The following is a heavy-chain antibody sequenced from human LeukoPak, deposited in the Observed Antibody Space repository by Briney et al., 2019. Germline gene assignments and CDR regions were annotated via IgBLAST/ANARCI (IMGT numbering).Heavy chain of an antibody. V-gene: IGHV1-8*03. CDR2: MNANSGKI. CDR1: GYTFTSYD. CDR3: TRYQSESYRFDY. Sequence: ASVTVSCKASGYTFTSYDINWVRQATGQGPEWMGWMNANSGKIGYAQKFQGRVTITWDTSISTAYMELSSLRSEDTAVYYCTRYQSESYRFDYWGQGTLVAVSS. J-gene: IGHJ4*02. D-gene: IGHD1-26*01.